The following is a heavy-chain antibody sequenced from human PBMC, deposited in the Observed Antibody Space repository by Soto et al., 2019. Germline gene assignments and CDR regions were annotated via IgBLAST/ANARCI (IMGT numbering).Heavy chain of an antibody. CDR1: GGTFSSYA. Sequence: QVQLVQSGAEVKKPGSSVKVSCKASGGTFSSYAISWVRQVPGQGLEWMGGIIPIFGTANYAQKFQGRVTITADESTSTAYMELSSLRSEDTAVYYCSAYCGGDCYYGPGGVDAFDIWGQGTMVTVSS. J-gene: IGHJ3*02. CDR3: SAYCGGDCYYGPGGVDAFDI. V-gene: IGHV1-69*12. CDR2: IIPIFGTA. D-gene: IGHD2-21*02.